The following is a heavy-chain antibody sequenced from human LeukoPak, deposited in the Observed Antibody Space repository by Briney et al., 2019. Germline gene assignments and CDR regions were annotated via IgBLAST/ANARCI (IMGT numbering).Heavy chain of an antibody. V-gene: IGHV1-2*02. CDR1: GYTFTGYY. Sequence: ASVKVSCKASGYTFTGYYMHWVRQAPGQGLEWMGWINPNSGGTNYAQKFRGRVTMTRDTSISTAYMELSRLRSDDTAVYYCARDVGYSSSWSKATFDYWGQGTLVTVSS. CDR3: ARDVGYSSSWSKATFDY. CDR2: INPNSGGT. J-gene: IGHJ4*02. D-gene: IGHD6-13*01.